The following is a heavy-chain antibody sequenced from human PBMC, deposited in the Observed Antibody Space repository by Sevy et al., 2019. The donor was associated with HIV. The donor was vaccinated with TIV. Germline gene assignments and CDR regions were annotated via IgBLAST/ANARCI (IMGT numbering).Heavy chain of an antibody. J-gene: IGHJ4*02. CDR3: ARDVRGEGIRPGDLDY. Sequence: GGSLRLSCAVSGFTVNTYAMSWVRQAPGKGLEWVALIWNDGSNKYYADSVKGRFTTSRDNSSNTLFLQMNSLRAEDTAVYYCARDVRGEGIRPGDLDYWGQGTLVTVSS. D-gene: IGHD3-10*02. V-gene: IGHV3-33*08. CDR2: IWNDGSNK. CDR1: GFTVNTYA.